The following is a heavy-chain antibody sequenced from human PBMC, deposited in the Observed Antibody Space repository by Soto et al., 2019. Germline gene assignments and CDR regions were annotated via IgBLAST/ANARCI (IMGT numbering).Heavy chain of an antibody. J-gene: IGHJ5*02. V-gene: IGHV4-34*01. CDR3: ARRIRFWSGYVLDHRETPPKYNWFDP. CDR2: INHSGST. Sequence: QVQLQQWGAGLLKPSETLSLTCAVYGGSFSGYYWSWIRQPPGKGLEWIGEINHSGSTNYNPSLKSRVTISVDTSKNQFSLKLSSVTAADTAVYYCARRIRFWSGYVLDHRETPPKYNWFDPWGQGTLVTVSS. CDR1: GGSFSGYY. D-gene: IGHD3-3*01.